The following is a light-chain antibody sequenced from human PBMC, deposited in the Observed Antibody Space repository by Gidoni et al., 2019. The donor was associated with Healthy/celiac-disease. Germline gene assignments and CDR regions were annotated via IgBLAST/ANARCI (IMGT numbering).Light chain of an antibody. CDR3: KVWDSSSDHVV. J-gene: IGLJ2*01. V-gene: IGLV3-21*02. CDR2: DDS. CDR1: NIGSKS. Sequence: SYVLTQPPSLSVAPGQTARITCGGKNIGSKSVHWYQQKPGQAPVLVVYDDSGRPSGIPERFSGSNTGNTATMTISRVEDGDEADYYCKVWDSSSDHVVFGGGTKLTVL.